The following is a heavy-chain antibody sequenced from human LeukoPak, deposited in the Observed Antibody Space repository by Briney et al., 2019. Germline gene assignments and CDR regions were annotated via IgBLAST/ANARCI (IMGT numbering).Heavy chain of an antibody. D-gene: IGHD2-2*01. Sequence: ASVKVSCKASGYTFTSYGISWVRQAPGQGLEWMGWISAYNGNTNYAQKLQGRVTITTDTSTSTAYMELRSLRSDDTAVYYCARGPAAHHPEYFQHWGQGTLVTVSS. CDR1: GYTFTSYG. CDR2: ISAYNGNT. V-gene: IGHV1-18*01. CDR3: ARGPAAHHPEYFQH. J-gene: IGHJ1*01.